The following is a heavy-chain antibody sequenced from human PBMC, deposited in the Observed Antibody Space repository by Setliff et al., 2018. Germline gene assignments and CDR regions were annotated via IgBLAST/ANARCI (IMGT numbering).Heavy chain of an antibody. CDR2: INPHGSEK. J-gene: IGHJ4*02. CDR1: GLSYTNDW. V-gene: IGHV3-7*03. D-gene: IGHD5-12*01. CDR3: VKGGHRGGGYYYYDY. Sequence: GGSLRLSCTASGLSYTNDWVSWVRQAPGKGLEWLASINPHGSEKYYADSVKGRFTISRDNAKNSLYLQMNSLRTEDMALYYCVKGGHRGGGYYYYDYWGQGSLVTVSS.